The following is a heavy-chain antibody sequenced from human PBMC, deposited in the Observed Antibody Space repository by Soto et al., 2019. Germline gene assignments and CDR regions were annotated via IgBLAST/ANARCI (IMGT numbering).Heavy chain of an antibody. Sequence: EVQLVESGGGLVQPGGSLRLSCAASGFTVSSNYMSWVRQAPGKGLEWVSVIYSGGSTYYAGSVKGRFTISSDNSKNTLYLQMNSLRAQDTAVYYCARESADCTNGVCSDYWGKGTLVTVSS. J-gene: IGHJ4*02. CDR2: IYSGGST. CDR1: GFTVSSNY. CDR3: ARESADCTNGVCSDY. V-gene: IGHV3-66*01. D-gene: IGHD2-8*01.